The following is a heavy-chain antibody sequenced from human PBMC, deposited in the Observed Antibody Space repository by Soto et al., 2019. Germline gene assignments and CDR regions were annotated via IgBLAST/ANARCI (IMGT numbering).Heavy chain of an antibody. D-gene: IGHD1-1*01. Sequence: EVQLLESGGGLVQPGGSLRLSCAASGFTFSIYAMNWVRQAPGKGLEWVSGITVSDGSTYYADSVKGRFTISRDNSKNTLYLQMNSLAAEDTAVYYCAKALGNWYFDLWGRGTLVTVSS. V-gene: IGHV3-23*01. J-gene: IGHJ2*01. CDR3: AKALGNWYFDL. CDR1: GFTFSIYA. CDR2: ITVSDGST.